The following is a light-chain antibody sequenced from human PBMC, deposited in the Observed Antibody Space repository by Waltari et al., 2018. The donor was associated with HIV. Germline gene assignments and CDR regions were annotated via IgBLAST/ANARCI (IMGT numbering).Light chain of an antibody. Sequence: QSVLTQPPSVSGAPGQRVTIPCTGSSSNIGAGYDVHWDHQLPGTAPKVLIYGNSNRPSGVPDRFSGSKSGTSASLAITGLQAEDEADYYCQSYDSNLSGATVFGTGTKVTVL. J-gene: IGLJ1*01. CDR1: SSNIGAGYD. V-gene: IGLV1-40*01. CDR3: QSYDSNLSGATV. CDR2: GNS.